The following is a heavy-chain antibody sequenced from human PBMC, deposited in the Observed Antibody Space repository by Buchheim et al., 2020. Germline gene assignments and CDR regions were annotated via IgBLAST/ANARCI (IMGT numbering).Heavy chain of an antibody. CDR2: INHSGST. CDR1: GGSFSGYY. J-gene: IGHJ5*02. D-gene: IGHD6-13*01. CDR3: ARGRYSSSWYGVGRWFDP. V-gene: IGHV4-34*01. Sequence: QVQLQQWGAGLLKPSETLSLTCAVYGGSFSGYYWSWIRQPSGKGLEWIGEINHSGSTNYNPSLKSRVTISVDTSKNQFSLKLSSVTAADTAVYYCARGRYSSSWYGVGRWFDPWGQGTL.